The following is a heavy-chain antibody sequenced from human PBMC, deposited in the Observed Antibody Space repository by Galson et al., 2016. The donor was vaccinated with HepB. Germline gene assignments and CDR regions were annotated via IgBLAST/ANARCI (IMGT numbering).Heavy chain of an antibody. D-gene: IGHD3-10*01. J-gene: IGHJ4*02. Sequence: SLRLSCAVSGLNFNMQYMSWIRQAPGQGLECLSFVSDTGSPLSYADSVRGRFTVSRDNANSSLYMQMNSLIAVDTVVYYCATVHYYQIREWGPGTPVIVSS. CDR1: GLNFNMQY. CDR3: ATVHYYQIRE. CDR2: VSDTGSPL. V-gene: IGHV3-11*04.